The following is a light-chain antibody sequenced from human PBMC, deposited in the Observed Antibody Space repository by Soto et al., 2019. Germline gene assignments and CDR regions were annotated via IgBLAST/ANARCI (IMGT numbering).Light chain of an antibody. V-gene: IGLV3-21*04. J-gene: IGLJ2*01. CDR3: QVWDSGSGHRV. CDR1: NIGSRS. Sequence: SYELTQPPSVSVAPGRTARITCWGNNIGSRSVHWYQQMPGQAPLLVIYYDRDRPSGITERFSGSNSGNTATLTINRVEAGDEASYYCQVWDSGSGHRVFGGGTMLTVL. CDR2: YDR.